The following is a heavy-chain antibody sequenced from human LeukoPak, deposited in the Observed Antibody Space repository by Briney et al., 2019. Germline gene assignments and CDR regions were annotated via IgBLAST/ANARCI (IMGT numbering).Heavy chain of an antibody. V-gene: IGHV4-4*02. CDR1: GLSVSSSSW. CDR2: IYHGGST. J-gene: IGHJ4*02. D-gene: IGHD6-13*01. Sequence: SGTLSLTCAISGLSVSSSSWWTWVRQPPGKGPEWMGQIYHGGSTHYNPSLKSRVTISVDTSKNQYSLKMRSVTAADTAVYYCAKTGIATAGSQFDDWGQGMLVTVAS. CDR3: AKTGIATAGSQFDD.